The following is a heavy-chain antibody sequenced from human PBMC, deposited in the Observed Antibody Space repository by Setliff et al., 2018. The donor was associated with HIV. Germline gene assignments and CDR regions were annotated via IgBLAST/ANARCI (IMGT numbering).Heavy chain of an antibody. J-gene: IGHJ3*02. CDR3: ARDRLNVYSSGHACDI. CDR1: GYTFTSYG. CDR2: ISAYNGNT. D-gene: IGHD6-19*01. V-gene: IGHV1-18*01. Sequence: GASVKVSCKASGYTFTSYGISWVRQAPGQGLEWMGWISAYNGNTNYAQKLQGRVTMTTDTSTSTAYMEVRSLRSDDTAVYYCARDRLNVYSSGHACDIWGQGTMVTVS.